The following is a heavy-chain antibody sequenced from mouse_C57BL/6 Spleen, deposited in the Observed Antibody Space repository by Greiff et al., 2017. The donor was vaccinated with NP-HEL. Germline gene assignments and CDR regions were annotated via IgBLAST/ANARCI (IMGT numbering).Heavy chain of an antibody. CDR1: GYTFTSYW. D-gene: IGHD2-3*01. CDR2: IYPSDSET. J-gene: IGHJ1*03. V-gene: IGHV1-61*01. CDR3: VRWDDGYYYFDV. Sequence: QVQLQQPGAELVRPGSSVKLSCKASGYTFTSYWMDWVKQRPGQGLEWIGNIYPSDSETHYNQKFKDKATLTVDKSSSTAYMQLSSLTSDDSAVYYCVRWDDGYYYFDVWGTGTTVTVSS.